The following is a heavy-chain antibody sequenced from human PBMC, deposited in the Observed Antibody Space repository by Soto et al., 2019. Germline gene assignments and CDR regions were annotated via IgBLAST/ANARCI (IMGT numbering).Heavy chain of an antibody. D-gene: IGHD3-10*01. CDR3: SKGSAASGWLTHDY. CDR2: ISNIGVTT. CDR1: GLPFTSYS. V-gene: IGHV3-23*01. J-gene: IGHJ4*02. Sequence: EVQFLESGGGLVQPGGSLRLSCSVSGLPFTSYSMSWVRQPPGTGLEWVSDISNIGVTTNYADSVKGRFTVSRDNSKNTVYLQMNSLRAEDTAVYYCSKGSAASGWLTHDYWGQGTLVTVSS.